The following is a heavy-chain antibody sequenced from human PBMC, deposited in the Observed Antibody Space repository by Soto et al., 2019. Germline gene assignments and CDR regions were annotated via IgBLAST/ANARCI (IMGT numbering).Heavy chain of an antibody. J-gene: IGHJ2*01. CDR3: SMGPAPPDMTYYYDSSGPYWYFDL. D-gene: IGHD3-22*01. V-gene: IGHV1-69*13. CDR2: IIPIFGTA. CDR1: GGTFSSYA. Sequence: SVKVSCKASGGTFSSYAISWVRQAPGQGLEWMGGIIPIFGTANYAQKFQGRVTITADESTSTAYMELSSLRSEDTAVYYCSMGPAPPDMTYYYDSSGPYWYFDLWGRGTLVTVSS.